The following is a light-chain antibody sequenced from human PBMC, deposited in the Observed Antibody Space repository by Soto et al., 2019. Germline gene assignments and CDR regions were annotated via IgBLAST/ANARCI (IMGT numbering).Light chain of an antibody. CDR2: DTS. CDR1: QSVPNSR. J-gene: IGKJ1*01. Sequence: IVLTQSPDTLSLSPGERATLSCRASQSVPNSRLAWYQQKPGQAPSLVISDTSIRATGIPARFSGSGSGTEFTLTISSLQSEDFAVYYCQQYNNWPRTFGQGTKVDI. V-gene: IGKV3-15*01. CDR3: QQYNNWPRT.